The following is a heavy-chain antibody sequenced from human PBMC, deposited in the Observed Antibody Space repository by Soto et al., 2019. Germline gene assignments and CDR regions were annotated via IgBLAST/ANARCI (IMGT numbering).Heavy chain of an antibody. CDR1: GYTFSDYY. CDR3: VRVSSTAEPEGVEF. Sequence: ASVKVSCKASGYTFSDYYIHWVRQAPAQGLEWMGWINPNSGGTKYAPKFQAGVTMTRDTSITTAYMELSRLRSGDTAVYYCVRVSSTAEPEGVEFWGPGTLTTVS. V-gene: IGHV1-2*02. CDR2: INPNSGGT. J-gene: IGHJ4*02. D-gene: IGHD1-26*01.